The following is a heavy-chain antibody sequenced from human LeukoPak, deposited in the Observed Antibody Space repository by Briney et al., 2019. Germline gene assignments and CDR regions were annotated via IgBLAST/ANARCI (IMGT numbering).Heavy chain of an antibody. CDR2: IWYDGSNK. Sequence: GGSLRLSCAASGFTFSSYGMLWVRQAPGKGLEWVAVIWYDGSNKYYADSVKRRFSISRDNAKNSLYLQMSSLRAEDTAVYYCARVVTYASWSAPHYSYNCGERALVSVSS. CDR3: ARVVTYASWSAPHYSYN. J-gene: IGHJ4*02. D-gene: IGHD3-3*01. V-gene: IGHV3-33*01. CDR1: GFTFSSYG.